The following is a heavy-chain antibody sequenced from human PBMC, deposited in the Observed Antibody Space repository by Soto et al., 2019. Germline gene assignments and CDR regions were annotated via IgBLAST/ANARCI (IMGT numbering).Heavy chain of an antibody. J-gene: IGHJ4*02. D-gene: IGHD6-19*01. Sequence: EVQLLESGGGFVQPGGSLRLSCAASEFTFNDYAMAWVRQAPGQGLEWVSSISGSGGHSSYVDSVKGRFTISRDNVNNILSLDMSDLRAEDTALYYCAKDCRRLAVAGSALDSWGQGVLVTVSS. V-gene: IGHV3-23*01. CDR3: AKDCRRLAVAGSALDS. CDR1: EFTFNDYA. CDR2: ISGSGGHS.